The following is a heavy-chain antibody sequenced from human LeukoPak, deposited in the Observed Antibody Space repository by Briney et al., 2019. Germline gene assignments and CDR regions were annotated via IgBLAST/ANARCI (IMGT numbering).Heavy chain of an antibody. Sequence: LSRGSLRLSCAASGCTFSSYAMSWVRQAPGKGLEWVSAISGSGGSTYYADSVKGRFTISRDNSKNTLYLQMNSLRAEDTAVYYCANSVGAPGITTAFDYWGQGTLVTVSS. CDR3: ANSVGAPGITTAFDY. CDR1: GCTFSSYA. J-gene: IGHJ4*02. CDR2: ISGSGGST. V-gene: IGHV3-23*01. D-gene: IGHD1-26*01.